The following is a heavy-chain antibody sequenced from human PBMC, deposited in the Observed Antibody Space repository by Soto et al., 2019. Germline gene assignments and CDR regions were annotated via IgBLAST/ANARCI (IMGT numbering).Heavy chain of an antibody. CDR2: IWYDGSYK. J-gene: IGHJ4*02. V-gene: IGHV3-33*01. CDR3: ARGNWNYGYFDY. CDR1: GFTFNNYG. Sequence: QVQLVESGGGVVQPGRSLRLSCAASGFTFNNYGMHWVRQAPGKGLEWVAVIWYDGSYKYNADSVKGGFTISRDTSKNTLYLQMNSLRGEDTAVYHCARGNWNYGYFDYWGQGTLVTVSS. D-gene: IGHD1-7*01.